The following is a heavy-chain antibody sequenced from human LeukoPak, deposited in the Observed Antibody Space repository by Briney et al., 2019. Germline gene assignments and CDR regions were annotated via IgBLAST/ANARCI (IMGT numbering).Heavy chain of an antibody. D-gene: IGHD2-2*02. CDR1: GFTFSTHN. V-gene: IGHV3-21*01. J-gene: IGHJ4*02. CDR2: ISTTSNM. Sequence: GGSLRLSCAASGFTFSTHNINWVRQAPGKGLEWVSSISTTSNMFYADSVKGRFTISRDNAKKSLYLQVNSLRAEDTAVYYCARGGGSIPFDYWGQGTLVTVSS. CDR3: ARGGGSIPFDY.